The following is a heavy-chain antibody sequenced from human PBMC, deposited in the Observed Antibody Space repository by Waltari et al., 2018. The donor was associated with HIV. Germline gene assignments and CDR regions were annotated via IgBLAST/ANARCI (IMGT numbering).Heavy chain of an antibody. D-gene: IGHD6-13*01. V-gene: IGHV3-53*01. Sequence: EVQLVESGGGLLQPGGSLRLSCAASGFTVSSNYMSRVRPAPGKGLEWVSVIYSCGSTYYADSVKGRFNIARDNSKNTLYLQMNSLRAEDTAVYYCARPGIAAAGRREDAFDIWGQGTMVTVSS. J-gene: IGHJ3*02. CDR2: IYSCGST. CDR3: ARPGIAAAGRREDAFDI. CDR1: GFTVSSNY.